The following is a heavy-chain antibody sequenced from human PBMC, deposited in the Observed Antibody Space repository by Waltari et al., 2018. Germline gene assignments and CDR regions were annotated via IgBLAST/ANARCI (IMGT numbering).Heavy chain of an antibody. CDR2: IEHRRRDT. CDR3: ARGPNTGAFDY. CDR1: GYTFTDYF. D-gene: IGHD2-8*02. V-gene: IGHV1-2*02. Sequence: QVQLVQSGAEVKKPGASVKVSCKASGYTFTDYFIHWMRQVPGQGLEWMGWIEHRRRDTSYAQNLQGRVTMTRDTSIGTIYMELSSLRSDDTAVYYCARGPNTGAFDYWGQGTLVTVSS. J-gene: IGHJ4*02.